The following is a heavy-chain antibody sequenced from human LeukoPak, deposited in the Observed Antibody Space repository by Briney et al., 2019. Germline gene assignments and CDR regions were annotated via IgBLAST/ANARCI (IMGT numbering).Heavy chain of an antibody. V-gene: IGHV3-30*18. CDR3: AKDADTATIIYWYFDL. Sequence: GGSLRLSCTASGFTLSSFGMHWVRQAPGKGLEWVAVISDDESNRYYADSVKGRFTISRDNSKNTLYLQMNSLRAEGTAVYYCAKDADTATIIYWYFDLWGRGTLVTVSS. D-gene: IGHD5-18*01. CDR2: ISDDESNR. CDR1: GFTLSSFG. J-gene: IGHJ2*01.